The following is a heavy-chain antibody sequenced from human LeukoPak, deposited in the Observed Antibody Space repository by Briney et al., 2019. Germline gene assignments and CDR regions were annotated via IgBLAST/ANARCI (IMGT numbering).Heavy chain of an antibody. D-gene: IGHD3-3*01. CDR3: AKEPHYDFWSGYYYFDY. V-gene: IGHV3-23*01. J-gene: IGHJ4*02. CDR1: GFTFSTTA. CDR2: ISGSGGST. Sequence: GGSLRLSCAASGFTFSTTAMSWVRQAPGKGLEWVSAISGSGGSTYYTDSVKGRFTISRDNSKNTLYLQMNSLRAEDTAVYYCAKEPHYDFWSGYYYFDYWGQGTLVTVSS.